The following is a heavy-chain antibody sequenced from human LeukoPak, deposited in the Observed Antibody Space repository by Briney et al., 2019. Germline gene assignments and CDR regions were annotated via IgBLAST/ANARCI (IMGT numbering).Heavy chain of an antibody. CDR2: ISNSGGST. D-gene: IGHD3-9*01. V-gene: IGHV3-23*01. CDR3: AKKVDILTGPSDY. CDR1: GFTFSSYG. J-gene: IGHJ4*02. Sequence: GGSLRLSCAASGFTFSSYGMSWVRQAPGKGLEWVSAISNSGGSTPYADSVKGRFTISRDNSKNTLYLQMNSLRGEDTAVYYCAKKVDILTGPSDYWGQGTLVTVSS.